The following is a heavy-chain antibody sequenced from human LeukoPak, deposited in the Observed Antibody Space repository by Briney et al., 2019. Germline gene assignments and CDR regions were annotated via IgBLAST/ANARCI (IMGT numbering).Heavy chain of an antibody. Sequence: ASVKVSCKASGGTFSSYAISWVRQAPGQGLEWMGGIIPIFGTANYAQKFQGRVTITADESTSTAYMELSSLRSEDTAVYYCASASFYYYDSSGPVYYYYYMDVWGKGTTVTVSS. D-gene: IGHD3-22*01. V-gene: IGHV1-69*13. CDR3: ASASFYYYDSSGPVYYYYYMDV. CDR1: GGTFSSYA. CDR2: IIPIFGTA. J-gene: IGHJ6*03.